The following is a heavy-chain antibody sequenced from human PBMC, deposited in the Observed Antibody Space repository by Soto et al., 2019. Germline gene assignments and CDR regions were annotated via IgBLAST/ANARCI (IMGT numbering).Heavy chain of an antibody. Sequence: GGSLRLSCAASGFTFSGYAMSWVRQAPGKGLEWFSAISDNGSGTYYADSVKGRFTISRDNVRNTQYLQMSSLRAEDSAVYYCAKGSSGARPYYFDYWGQGVLVTVSS. CDR2: ISDNGSGT. V-gene: IGHV3-23*01. CDR1: GFTFSGYA. CDR3: AKGSSGARPYYFDY. J-gene: IGHJ4*02. D-gene: IGHD2-2*01.